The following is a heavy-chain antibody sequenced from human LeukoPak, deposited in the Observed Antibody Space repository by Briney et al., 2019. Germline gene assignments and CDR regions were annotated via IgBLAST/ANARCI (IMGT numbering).Heavy chain of an antibody. D-gene: IGHD6-19*01. CDR3: VRDLNSSGAY. Sequence: GGSLRLSCAASGFTFNGYSMNWVRQAPGKGLEWVSYISSSSSTIFYAASVKGRFTISRDNAKNSLYLQMNSLRDEDTAVYYCVRDLNSSGAYWGQGTLVTVSS. CDR1: GFTFNGYS. CDR2: ISSSSSTI. J-gene: IGHJ4*02. V-gene: IGHV3-48*02.